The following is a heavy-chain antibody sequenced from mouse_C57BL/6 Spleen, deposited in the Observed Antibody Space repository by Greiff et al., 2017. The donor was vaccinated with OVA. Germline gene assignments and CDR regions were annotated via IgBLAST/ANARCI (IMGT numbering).Heavy chain of an antibody. CDR2: ISNGGGST. V-gene: IGHV5-12*01. Sequence: EVKLVESGGGLVQPGGSLKLSCAASGFTFSDYYMYWVRQTPEKRLEWVAYISNGGGSTYYPDTVKGRFTISSYNAKNTLYLQMSRLKSEDTAMYYCARQDGSSYGNYYAMDYWGQGTSVTVSS. CDR1: GFTFSDYY. D-gene: IGHD2-10*01. CDR3: ARQDGSSYGNYYAMDY. J-gene: IGHJ4*01.